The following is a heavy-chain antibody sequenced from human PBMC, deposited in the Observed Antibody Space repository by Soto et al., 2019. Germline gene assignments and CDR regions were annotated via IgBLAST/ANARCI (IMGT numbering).Heavy chain of an antibody. Sequence: QVQLVESGGGVVQPGRSLRLSCAASGFTFSSYGMHWVRQAPGKGLEWVAVISYDGSNIYYADSVKGRLTISRDNSKNTLYLQMNSLRAEDTAVYYCAKYGALVLRFLDFGVGGQGTLVTVSS. CDR1: GFTFSSYG. D-gene: IGHD3-3*01. CDR2: ISYDGSNI. J-gene: IGHJ4*02. CDR3: AKYGALVLRFLDFGV. V-gene: IGHV3-30*18.